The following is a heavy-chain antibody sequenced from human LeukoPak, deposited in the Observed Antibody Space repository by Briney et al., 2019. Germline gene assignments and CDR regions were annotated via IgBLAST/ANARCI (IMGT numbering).Heavy chain of an antibody. J-gene: IGHJ4*02. V-gene: IGHV3-53*01. CDR1: GFTVSSNF. D-gene: IGHD2-2*01. CDR2: IYSGGNT. CDR3: ARGGYCSSTSCYGSYDY. Sequence: GGSLRLSCAASGFTVSSNFMSWARQAPGKGLEWVSVIYSGGNTYYSDSVKGRFTISRDNSKNTLYLQMNSLRAEDTAVYYCARGGYCSSTSCYGSYDYWGQGTLVTVSS.